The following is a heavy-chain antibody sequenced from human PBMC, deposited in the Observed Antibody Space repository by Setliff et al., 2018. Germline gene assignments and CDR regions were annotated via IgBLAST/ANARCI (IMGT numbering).Heavy chain of an antibody. CDR2: IYANGNT. Sequence: SETLSLTCTVSGGSISTTDYYWGWIRQPVGKGLEWIGRIYANGNTNYNPSLKSRVTISMDTSKNQFSLKVSSVTAADTAVYYCARSFSRREKFLLDYWGQGALVTVSS. J-gene: IGHJ4*02. CDR3: ARSFSRREKFLLDY. CDR1: GGSISTTDYY. V-gene: IGHV4-61*02.